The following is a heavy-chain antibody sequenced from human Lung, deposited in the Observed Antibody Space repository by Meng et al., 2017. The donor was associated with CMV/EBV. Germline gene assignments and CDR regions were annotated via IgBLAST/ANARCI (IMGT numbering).Heavy chain of an antibody. D-gene: IGHD6-6*01. V-gene: IGHV4-61*01. J-gene: IGHJ3*02. CDR1: GGSVNSGSYY. CDR2: IHHTGNT. Sequence: SETLSFTCIVSGGSVNSGSYYWTWIRQPPGKGLEWIGYIHHTGNTNYNPSLKGRVTISLDTSKNQLSLKMNSATAIDTAVYYCATDGVIAPRAFHIWGQGTMVTVSS. CDR3: ATDGVIAPRAFHI.